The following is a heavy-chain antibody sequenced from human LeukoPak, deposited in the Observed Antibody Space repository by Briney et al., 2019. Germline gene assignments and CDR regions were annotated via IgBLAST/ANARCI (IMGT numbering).Heavy chain of an antibody. CDR1: GFTFSSYG. D-gene: IGHD5-24*01. CDR2: IRYDGSNK. Sequence: GGSLRLSCAASGFTFSSYGMHWVRQAPGKGLEWVAFIRYDGSNKYYADSVKGRFTISRDNSKNTLYLQMNNLRAEDTALYYCAEDDAWLQYNSWGQGTLVTVSS. CDR3: AEDDAWLQYNS. J-gene: IGHJ4*02. V-gene: IGHV3-30*02.